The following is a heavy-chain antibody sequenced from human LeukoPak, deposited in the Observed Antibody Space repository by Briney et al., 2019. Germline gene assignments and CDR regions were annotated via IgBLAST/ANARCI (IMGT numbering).Heavy chain of an antibody. J-gene: IGHJ5*02. CDR3: ARGNYGRFDP. D-gene: IGHD1-7*01. CDR1: GFTVSNNY. V-gene: IGHV3-74*01. Sequence: GGSLRLSCAASGFTVSNNYMSWVRQAPGEGLVWVSRVDNDGSSTNYADSAKGRFTISRDNAKNTLYLQMGSLRAEDTAMYYCARGNYGRFDPWGHGTLVTVSS. CDR2: VDNDGSST.